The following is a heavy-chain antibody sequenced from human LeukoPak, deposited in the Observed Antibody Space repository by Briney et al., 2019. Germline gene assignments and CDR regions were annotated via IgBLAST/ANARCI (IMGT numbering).Heavy chain of an antibody. Sequence: ASVKVSCKASGYTFTGNYMHWVRQAPGQGLEWMGWIDPNSGGTNYAQNFQGRVTMTRDTSISTAHMELNRLRSDDTAVYYCARGYSSLDYWGQGTLVTVSS. CDR2: IDPNSGGT. CDR3: ARGYSSLDY. V-gene: IGHV1-2*02. J-gene: IGHJ4*02. D-gene: IGHD5-18*01. CDR1: GYTFTGNY.